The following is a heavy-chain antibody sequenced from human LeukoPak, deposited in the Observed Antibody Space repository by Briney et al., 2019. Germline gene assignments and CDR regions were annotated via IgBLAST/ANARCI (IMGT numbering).Heavy chain of an antibody. CDR3: ATSGLPESAFDI. CDR2: IHPNSGGT. Sequence: ASMKVSCKASGYTFTGYYMHWVRQAPGQGLAWMGWIHPNSGGTDFAQKFQGRVTVTRDTSISTAYMELSRLASDDTAVYFCATSGLPESAFDIWGQGTMVTVSS. J-gene: IGHJ3*02. CDR1: GYTFTGYY. V-gene: IGHV1-2*02.